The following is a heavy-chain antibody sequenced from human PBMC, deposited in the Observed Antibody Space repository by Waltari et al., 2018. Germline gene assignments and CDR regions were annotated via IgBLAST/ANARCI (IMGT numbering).Heavy chain of an antibody. CDR1: GGTFSSYD. D-gene: IGHD3-10*01. V-gene: IGHV1-69*01. J-gene: IGHJ6*02. Sequence: QVQLVQSGAEVKKPGSSVKVSCKASGGTFSSYDISWVRQAPGQGLGWIGWCIPNFGTANDAQRCQGRATITAAESTSTAYMVLSSLRSEDTAVYYCARLTVRGVPRYYGMDVWGQGTTVTVSS. CDR2: CIPNFGTA. CDR3: ARLTVRGVPRYYGMDV.